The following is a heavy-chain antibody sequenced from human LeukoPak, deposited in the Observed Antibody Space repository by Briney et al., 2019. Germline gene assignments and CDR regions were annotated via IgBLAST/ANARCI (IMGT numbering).Heavy chain of an antibody. CDR1: GGSISRYY. V-gene: IGHV4-59*01. D-gene: IGHD3-22*01. Sequence: KPSETLSLTCTVSGGSISRYYWSWIRQPPGKGLEWLGYIYYSGSTNYNPSLKSRVTISVDTSKNQFSLKLSSVTAADTAVYYCARARYGYYDSSGYCDYWGQGTLVTVSS. CDR3: ARARYGYYDSSGYCDY. CDR2: IYYSGST. J-gene: IGHJ4*02.